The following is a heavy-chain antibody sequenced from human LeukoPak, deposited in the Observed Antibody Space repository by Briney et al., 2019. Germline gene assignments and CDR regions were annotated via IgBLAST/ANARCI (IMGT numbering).Heavy chain of an antibody. Sequence: PGGSLRLSCAASGFTFSDHYMDWVRQAPGKGLEWVSAISGSGGSTYYADSVKGRFTISRDNSKNTLYLQMNSLRAEDTAVYYCAIGPAPSSGGWFDPWGRGTLVTVSS. CDR2: ISGSGGST. CDR1: GFTFSDHY. CDR3: AIGPAPSSGGWFDP. J-gene: IGHJ5*02. V-gene: IGHV3-23*01. D-gene: IGHD2-2*01.